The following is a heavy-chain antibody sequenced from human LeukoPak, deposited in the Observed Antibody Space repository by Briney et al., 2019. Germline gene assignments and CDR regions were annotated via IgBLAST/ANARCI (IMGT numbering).Heavy chain of an antibody. CDR1: GYTLTELS. Sequence: GASVKVSCKVSGYTLTELSMHWVRQAPGKGLEWMGGFDPEDGETIYAQKFQGRVTMTEDTSTDTAYMELSSLRSEDTAVYYCARAVTLRPYYDFWSGYYGGDAFDIWGQGTMVTVSS. D-gene: IGHD3-3*01. V-gene: IGHV1-24*01. CDR3: ARAVTLRPYYDFWSGYYGGDAFDI. CDR2: FDPEDGET. J-gene: IGHJ3*02.